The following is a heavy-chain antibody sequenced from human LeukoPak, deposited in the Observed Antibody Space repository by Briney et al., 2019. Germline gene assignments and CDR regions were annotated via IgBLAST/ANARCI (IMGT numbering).Heavy chain of an antibody. CDR2: IRYDGSNK. D-gene: IGHD3-22*01. Sequence: GGSLRLSCAASGFSSYGMHWVRQAPGKGLEWVAFIRYDGSNKFYADSVKGRFTISRDNSKNTLYLQMNSLRAEDTAVYYCAKSDYDSSRYYYFEYRGQGTLVTVSS. V-gene: IGHV3-30*02. CDR3: AKSDYDSSRYYYFEY. CDR1: GFSSYG. J-gene: IGHJ4*02.